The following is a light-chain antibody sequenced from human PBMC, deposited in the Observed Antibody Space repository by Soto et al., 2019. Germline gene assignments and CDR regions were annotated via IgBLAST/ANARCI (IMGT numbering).Light chain of an antibody. CDR3: SSFASSNTWV. Sequence: QSALTQPPSASGSPGKSVTISCTGNSSDVGAYNYVSWYQQHAGKAPKLVIYEVTKRPSGVPDRFSGSKSANTASLTVSGLQTEDEADYYCSSFASSNTWVFGGGTKLTVL. CDR2: EVT. V-gene: IGLV2-8*01. CDR1: SSDVGAYNY. J-gene: IGLJ3*02.